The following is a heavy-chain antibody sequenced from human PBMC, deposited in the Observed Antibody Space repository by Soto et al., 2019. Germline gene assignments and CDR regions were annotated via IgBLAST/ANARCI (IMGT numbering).Heavy chain of an antibody. D-gene: IGHD3-22*01. CDR3: VKEKGMIPITMIVVEGRAV. CDR1: GFTFSSYA. CDR2: ISSNGGST. V-gene: IGHV3-64D*08. J-gene: IGHJ6*02. Sequence: GGSLRLSCSASGFTFSSYAMHWVRQAPGKGLEYVSAISSNGGSTYYADSVKGRFTISRDNSKNTLYLQMSSLRAEDTAVYYCVKEKGMIPITMIVVEGRAVWAQGPSVTVSS.